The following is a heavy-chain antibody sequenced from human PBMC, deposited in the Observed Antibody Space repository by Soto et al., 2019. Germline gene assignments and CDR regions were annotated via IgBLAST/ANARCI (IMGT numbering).Heavy chain of an antibody. D-gene: IGHD1-20*01. Sequence: GAPEKVSSKAPGYSLYDYGISRVRQVPGQGLEWMGWISAYKGNTNFAQRFQGRVTLTTDTSTSTAYMEVRSLRSDYTAVYFCGRTVSAFYRNNMRGIDVCGQESTVTFA. CDR3: GRTVSAFYRNNMRGIDV. CDR1: GYSLYDYG. J-gene: IGHJ6*02. CDR2: ISAYKGNT. V-gene: IGHV1-18*01.